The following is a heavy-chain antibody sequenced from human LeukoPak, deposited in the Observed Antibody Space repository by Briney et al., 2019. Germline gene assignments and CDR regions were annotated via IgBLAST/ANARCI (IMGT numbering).Heavy chain of an antibody. CDR3: ARSPESGDYGYFQH. D-gene: IGHD4-17*01. CDR2: IYYSGST. CDR1: GGSISSYY. V-gene: IGHV4-59*01. J-gene: IGHJ1*01. Sequence: PSETLSLTCTVSGGSISSYYWSWIRQPPGKGLEWIGYIYYSGSTNYNPSLKSRVTISVDTSKNQFSLKLSSVTAADTAVYYCARSPESGDYGYFQHWGQGTLVTVSS.